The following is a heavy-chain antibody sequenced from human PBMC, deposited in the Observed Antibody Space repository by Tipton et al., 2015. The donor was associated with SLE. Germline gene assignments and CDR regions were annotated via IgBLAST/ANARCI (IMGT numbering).Heavy chain of an antibody. CDR1: AFAFSGFV. Sequence: VQLVQSGGGLVQPGGSLRLSCAGPAFAFSGFVMTWVRQAPGKGLEWVSDITGSGGIAYYADSVKGRFTISRDNSKNTLYLQMSSLRAEDTAVYYCANSAIDYWGQGTLVTVSS. V-gene: IGHV3-23*04. CDR3: ANSAIDY. CDR2: ITGSGGIA. J-gene: IGHJ4*02.